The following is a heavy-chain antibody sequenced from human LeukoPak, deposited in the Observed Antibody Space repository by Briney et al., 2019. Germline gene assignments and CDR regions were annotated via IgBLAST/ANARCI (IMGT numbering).Heavy chain of an antibody. Sequence: SETLSLTCTVSGGSISSSSYYWGWIRQPPGKGLEWIGSIYYSGSTYYNPSLKSRVTISVDTSKNQFSLKLNSVTAADTAVYYCARDYEYDSSGYAFDIWGQGTMVTVSS. J-gene: IGHJ3*02. CDR2: IYYSGST. V-gene: IGHV4-39*07. CDR1: GGSISSSSYY. D-gene: IGHD3-22*01. CDR3: ARDYEYDSSGYAFDI.